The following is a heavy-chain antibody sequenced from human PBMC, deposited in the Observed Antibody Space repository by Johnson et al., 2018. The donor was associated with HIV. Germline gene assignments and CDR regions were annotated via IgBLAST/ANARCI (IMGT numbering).Heavy chain of an antibody. J-gene: IGHJ3*02. CDR2: ISYDGSDK. CDR3: TTDWLYSSSGGGAFDI. Sequence: QVQLVESGGGLVKPGGSLRLSCAASGFTFSSYAMHWVRQAPGKGLEWVAVISYDGSDKYYADSVKGRFTISRDRSKNTLYLQMNSLKTEDTAVYYCTTDWLYSSSGGGAFDIWGQGTKVTVSS. V-gene: IGHV3-30*04. D-gene: IGHD6-13*01. CDR1: GFTFSSYA.